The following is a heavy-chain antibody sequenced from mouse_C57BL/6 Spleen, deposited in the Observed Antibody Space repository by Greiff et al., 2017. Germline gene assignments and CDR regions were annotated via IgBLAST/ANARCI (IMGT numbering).Heavy chain of an antibody. CDR3: ARKDSNYLYAMDY. Sequence: QVHVKQSGAELAKPGASVKLSCKASGYTFTSYWMHWVKQRPGQGLEWIGYINPSSGYTKYNQKFKDKATLTADKSSSTAYMQLSSLTYEDSAVYYCARKDSNYLYAMDYWGQGTSVTVSS. D-gene: IGHD2-5*01. CDR1: GYTFTSYW. CDR2: INPSSGYT. J-gene: IGHJ4*01. V-gene: IGHV1-7*01.